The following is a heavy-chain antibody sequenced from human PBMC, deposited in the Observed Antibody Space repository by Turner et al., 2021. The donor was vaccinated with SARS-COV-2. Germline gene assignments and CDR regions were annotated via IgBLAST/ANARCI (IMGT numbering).Heavy chain of an antibody. V-gene: IGHV4-59*01. CDR1: GGSISSYY. D-gene: IGHD6-19*01. CDR3: GRVSSPVAGIDY. CDR2: IYYSGST. Sequence: QVQLQESGPGLVKPSETLSLTCTVSGGSISSYYWSWIRQPPGKGLEWIGYIYYSGSTKYNPSRKSRVTISVDTSKNQFSLKLSSVTAADTAAYYCGRVSSPVAGIDYWGQGTLVTVSS. J-gene: IGHJ4*02.